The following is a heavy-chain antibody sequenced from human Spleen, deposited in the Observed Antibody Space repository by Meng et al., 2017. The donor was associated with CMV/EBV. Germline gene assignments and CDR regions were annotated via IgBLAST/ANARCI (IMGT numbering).Heavy chain of an antibody. V-gene: IGHV3-30*02. CDR1: GFTFSSHG. J-gene: IGHJ4*02. Sequence: GESLKISCAASGFTFSSHGMHWVRQAAGKGLEWVAFIRYDGSNKYYADSVKGRFTIYRDNSKNTLYLQMNSLRAEDTAVYYCARGGRYCSSTSCYKDYWGQGTLVTVSS. CDR2: IRYDGSNK. CDR3: ARGGRYCSSTSCYKDY. D-gene: IGHD2-2*02.